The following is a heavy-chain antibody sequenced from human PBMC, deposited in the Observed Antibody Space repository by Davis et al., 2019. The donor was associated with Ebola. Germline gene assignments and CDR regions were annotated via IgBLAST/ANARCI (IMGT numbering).Heavy chain of an antibody. V-gene: IGHV4-59*08. D-gene: IGHD6-13*01. CDR2: IYYSGST. J-gene: IGHJ4*02. Sequence: PSETLSLSCTVSGGSISSDYWSWIRQPPGKGLEWIGYIYYSGSTNYNPSLKSRVTISVDTSKNQFSLKLSSVTAADTAVYYCARQGGYSSPPTYWGQGSLVTVSS. CDR3: ARQGGYSSPPTY. CDR1: GGSISSDY.